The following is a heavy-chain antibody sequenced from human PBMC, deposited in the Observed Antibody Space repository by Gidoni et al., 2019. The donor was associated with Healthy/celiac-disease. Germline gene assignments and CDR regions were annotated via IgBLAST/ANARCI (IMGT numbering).Heavy chain of an antibody. CDR1: GFPFRDYY. CDR2: ISSSGSTI. CDR3: ASPGGIPRQYYYYYYGMDV. Sequence: QVQLVESGGGLVKPGGSLRLSCAASGFPFRDYYISWIRQAPGKGLEWVSYISSSGSTIYYADSVKGRFTIARDNAKNSLYLQRNSLRSEDTAVYYCASPGGIPRQYYYYYYGMDVWGQGTTVTVSS. D-gene: IGHD5-18*01. J-gene: IGHJ6*02. V-gene: IGHV3-11*01.